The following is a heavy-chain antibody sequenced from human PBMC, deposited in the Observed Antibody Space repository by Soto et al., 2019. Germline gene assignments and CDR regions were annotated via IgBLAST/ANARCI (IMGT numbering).Heavy chain of an antibody. CDR2: ISYDGSEK. V-gene: IGHV3-30-3*01. CDR1: GFTFSSYA. Sequence: PGGSLRLSCAASGFTFSSYAMHWVRQAPGKGLEWVSVISYDGSEKYYADSVKGRFTISRDNSKNTLYLQMNSLRAADTAVYYCARDSASGKYYYGMDVWGQGTPVTVSS. J-gene: IGHJ6*02. D-gene: IGHD3-10*01. CDR3: ARDSASGKYYYGMDV.